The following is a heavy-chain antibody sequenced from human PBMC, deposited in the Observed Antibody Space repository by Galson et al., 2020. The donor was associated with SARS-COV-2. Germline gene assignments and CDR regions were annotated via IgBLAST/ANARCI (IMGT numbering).Heavy chain of an antibody. CDR1: GGTFSSYA. CDR3: ASGLVVVPAAMPWVSYPPYYYYYYMDV. D-gene: IGHD2-2*01. V-gene: IGHV1-69*05. J-gene: IGHJ6*03. Sequence: KVSCKASGGTFSSYAISWVRQAPGQGLEWMGGIIPIFGTANYAQKFQGRVTITTDESTSTAYMELSSLRSEDTAVYYCASGLVVVPAAMPWVSYPPYYYYYYMDVWGKGTTVTVSS. CDR2: IIPIFGTA.